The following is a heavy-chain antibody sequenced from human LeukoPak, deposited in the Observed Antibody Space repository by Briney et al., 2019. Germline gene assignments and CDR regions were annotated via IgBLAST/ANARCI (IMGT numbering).Heavy chain of an antibody. V-gene: IGHV3-9*01. CDR1: GFTFDDYA. CDR2: ISWNSGSI. CDR3: AKDSSSSKGYYYYYMDV. Sequence: GRSLRLSCAASGFTFDDYAMHWVRQAPGKGLEWVSGISWNSGSIGYADSVKGRFTISRDNAENSLYLQMNSLRAEDTALYYCAKDSSSSKGYYYYYMDVWGKGTTVTVSS. J-gene: IGHJ6*03. D-gene: IGHD6-6*01.